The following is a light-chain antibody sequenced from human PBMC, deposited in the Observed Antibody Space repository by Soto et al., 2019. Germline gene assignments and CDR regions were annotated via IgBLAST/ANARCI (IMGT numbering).Light chain of an antibody. V-gene: IGKV1-17*01. CDR2: AVS. J-gene: IGKJ2*01. CDR3: LQYYTYPRT. Sequence: DIQMTQSPSSLSASVGDRVAITCRTSQSIRNDLGWFQQKPGKAPKRLIYAVSNLESGVPSRFGGSGSGTEFTLTISSLQAEDFATYYCLQYYTYPRTFGQGTKVDIK. CDR1: QSIRND.